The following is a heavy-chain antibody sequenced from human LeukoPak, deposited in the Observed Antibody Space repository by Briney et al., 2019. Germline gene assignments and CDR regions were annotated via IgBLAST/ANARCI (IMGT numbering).Heavy chain of an antibody. Sequence: RPGRSLRLSCAASGFTFSSYGMHWVRQAPGKGLEWVAVIWYDGSNKYYADSVKGRFTISRDNSKNTLYLQMNSLRAEDTAVYYCAKEMATYPYWGQGTLVTVSS. D-gene: IGHD5-24*01. V-gene: IGHV3-33*06. CDR1: GFTFSSYG. J-gene: IGHJ4*02. CDR3: AKEMATYPY. CDR2: IWYDGSNK.